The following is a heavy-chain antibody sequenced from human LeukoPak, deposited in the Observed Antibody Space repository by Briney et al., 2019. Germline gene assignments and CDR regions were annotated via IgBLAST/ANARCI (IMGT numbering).Heavy chain of an antibody. CDR3: ARGVVVVPAAIYYMDV. CDR2: INPNSGGT. V-gene: IGHV1-2*02. CDR1: GYTFTGYY. Sequence: ASVKVSCKASGYTFTGYYMHWVRQAPGQWLEWMGWINPNSGGTNYAQKFQGRVTMTRDTSISTAYMELSRLRSDDTAVYYCARGVVVVPAAIYYMDVWGKGTTVTVSS. D-gene: IGHD2-2*01. J-gene: IGHJ6*03.